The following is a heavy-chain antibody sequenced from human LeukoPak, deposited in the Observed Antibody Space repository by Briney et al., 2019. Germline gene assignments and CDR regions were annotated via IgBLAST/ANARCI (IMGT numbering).Heavy chain of an antibody. D-gene: IGHD2-2*01. J-gene: IGHJ3*02. CDR3: ARDLWLSSKPAAMYAFDI. CDR2: ISSNGGST. CDR1: GFTFSSYA. V-gene: IGHV3-64*01. Sequence: PGGSLRLSCVASGFTFSSYAMHWVRQAPGKGLEYVSAISSNGGSTYYANSVKGRFTISRDNSKNTLYLQMGSLRAEDMAVYYCARDLWLSSKPAAMYAFDIWGQGTMVTVSS.